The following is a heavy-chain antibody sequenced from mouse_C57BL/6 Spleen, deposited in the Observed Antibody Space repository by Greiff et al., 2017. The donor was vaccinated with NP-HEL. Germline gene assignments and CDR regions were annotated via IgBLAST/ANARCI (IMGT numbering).Heavy chain of an antibody. CDR3: ARQGAPTYYGSSNWYFDV. CDR1: GFSLTSYG. V-gene: IGHV2-6-1*01. J-gene: IGHJ1*03. D-gene: IGHD1-1*01. Sequence: VKLMESGPGLVAPSQCLSITCTVSGFSLTSYGVHWVRQPPGKGLEWLVVIWSDGSTTYNSALKSRLSISKDNSKSQVFLKMNSLQTDDTAMYYCARQGAPTYYGSSNWYFDVWGTGTTVTVSS. CDR2: IWSDGST.